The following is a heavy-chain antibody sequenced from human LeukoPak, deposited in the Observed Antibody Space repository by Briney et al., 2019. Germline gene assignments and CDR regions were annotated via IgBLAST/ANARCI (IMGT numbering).Heavy chain of an antibody. V-gene: IGHV1-2*02. CDR3: ARPLYDILTGYTYYYYGMDV. J-gene: IGHJ6*02. Sequence: ASVKVSCKASGYTFTGCYMHWVRQAPGQGLEWMGWINPNSGGTNYAQRFQGRVTMTRDTSISTAYMELSRLRSDDTAVYYCARPLYDILTGYTYYYYGMDVWGQGTTVTVSS. CDR2: INPNSGGT. D-gene: IGHD3-9*01. CDR1: GYTFTGCY.